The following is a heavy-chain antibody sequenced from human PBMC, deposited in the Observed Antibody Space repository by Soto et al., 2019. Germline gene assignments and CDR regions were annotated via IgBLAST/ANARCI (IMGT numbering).Heavy chain of an antibody. CDR3: ALNYYYYGMDF. V-gene: IGHV1-46*01. J-gene: IGHJ6*02. CDR2: INPTGRTI. CDR1: GYTFTTYY. Sequence: QVQLVQSGAEVKKPGASVKVSCKTSGYTFTTYYIHWVRRAPGTGLEWMGMINPTGRTISYAQKFQGRVTMTRDTSTSTVYMEVSSLRSDDTAVYYCALNYYYYGMDFWGQGTTVAVSS.